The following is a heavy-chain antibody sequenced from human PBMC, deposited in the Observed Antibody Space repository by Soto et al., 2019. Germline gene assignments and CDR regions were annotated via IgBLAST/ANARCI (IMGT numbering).Heavy chain of an antibody. CDR3: ARDCAGYSSGWYQRGGFDD. CDR1: GFTFSSYG. D-gene: IGHD6-19*01. J-gene: IGHJ4*02. V-gene: IGHV3-33*01. CDR2: IWYDGSKK. Sequence: QVQLVESGGGVVQPGRSLRLSCAASGFTFSSYGMHWVRQAPGKGLEWVAVIWYDGSKKYYADSVKGRFTISRDNSKNTLYLQMNSLRAEDTAVYYCARDCAGYSSGWYQRGGFDDWCQGTLVTVSS.